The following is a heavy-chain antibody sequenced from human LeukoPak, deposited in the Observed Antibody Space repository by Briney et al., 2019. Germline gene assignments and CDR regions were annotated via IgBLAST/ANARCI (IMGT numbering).Heavy chain of an antibody. Sequence: PSETLSLTCTVSGGSISSSSYYWGWIRQPPGKGLEWIGSVYYSGSTYYNPSLKSRVTISVDTSKNQFSLKLSSVTAADTAVYYCAREADYDFWSGYYDWFDPWGQGTLVTVSS. CDR2: VYYSGST. CDR3: AREADYDFWSGYYDWFDP. CDR1: GGSISSSSYY. J-gene: IGHJ5*02. V-gene: IGHV4-39*07. D-gene: IGHD3-3*01.